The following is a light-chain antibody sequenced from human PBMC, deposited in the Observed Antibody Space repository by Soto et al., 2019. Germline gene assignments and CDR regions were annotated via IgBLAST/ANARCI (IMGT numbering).Light chain of an antibody. CDR1: NSNIGTYT. J-gene: IGLJ3*02. V-gene: IGLV1-44*01. CDR2: TEY. CDR3: ASWDDSMSGGV. Sequence: QSVLTQPPSASGTPGQRVIISCSGSNSNIGTYTVNWYQQLPGTAPKLLIYTEYQRPSRVPDRFSGSRSGTSASLAISGLLSADEDDDYCASWDDSMSGGVFGGGTKLTVL.